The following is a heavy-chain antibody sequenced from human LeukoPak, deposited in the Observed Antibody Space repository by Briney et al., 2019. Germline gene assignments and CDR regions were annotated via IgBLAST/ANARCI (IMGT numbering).Heavy chain of an antibody. J-gene: IGHJ4*02. CDR3: ARLGYSSGSDY. D-gene: IGHD6-19*01. CDR1: VFIFSSYG. Sequence: PGGSLRLSCAASVFIFSSYGMHWVRQAPGKGLEWVAFIRYDGIKKYYADSVKGRFTISRDNSKNTLYLQMNSLRSDDTAVYYCARLGYSSGSDYWGQGTLVTVSS. CDR2: IRYDGIKK. V-gene: IGHV3-30*02.